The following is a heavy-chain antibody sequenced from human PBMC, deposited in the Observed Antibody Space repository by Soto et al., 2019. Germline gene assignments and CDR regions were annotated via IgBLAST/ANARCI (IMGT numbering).Heavy chain of an antibody. V-gene: IGHV3-33*01. Sequence: QVQLVESGGGVVQPGTSLRLSCAASGFSLTTHGMHWVRQAPGKGLEWVAVIWYDGSNKYYADSVKGRFTISRDNSKNTLYLQLDSLRAEDTGIYYCARDREQLASYYYGLDVWGQGTTVTVSS. D-gene: IGHD6-6*01. J-gene: IGHJ6*02. CDR1: GFSLTTHG. CDR2: IWYDGSNK. CDR3: ARDREQLASYYYGLDV.